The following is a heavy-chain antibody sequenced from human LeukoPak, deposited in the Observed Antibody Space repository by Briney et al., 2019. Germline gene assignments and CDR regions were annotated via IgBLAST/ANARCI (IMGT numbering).Heavy chain of an antibody. Sequence: GGSLRLSCAASGFTFSSDAMSWVRQAPGKGLEWVSVISGGGGTTYYSDSVKGRFTISRDNSKNTPYLQMNSLRAEDTAVYYCAKASTFGELNRPFDYWGQGTLVTVSS. D-gene: IGHD3-10*01. J-gene: IGHJ4*02. V-gene: IGHV3-23*01. CDR3: AKASTFGELNRPFDY. CDR1: GFTFSSDA. CDR2: ISGGGGTT.